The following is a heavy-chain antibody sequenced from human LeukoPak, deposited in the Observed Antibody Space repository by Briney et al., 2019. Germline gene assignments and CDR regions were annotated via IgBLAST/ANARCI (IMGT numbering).Heavy chain of an antibody. Sequence: PGGSLRLSCAASGFTFSSYAMHWVRQAPGKGLEWVAVISYDGSNKYYADSVKGRFTISRDNSKNTLYLQMNSLRAEDTAVYYCASKRLAGGAFNYWGRGTLVTVSS. CDR3: ASKRLAGGAFNY. V-gene: IGHV3-30*04. D-gene: IGHD3-3*02. CDR2: ISYDGSNK. J-gene: IGHJ4*02. CDR1: GFTFSSYA.